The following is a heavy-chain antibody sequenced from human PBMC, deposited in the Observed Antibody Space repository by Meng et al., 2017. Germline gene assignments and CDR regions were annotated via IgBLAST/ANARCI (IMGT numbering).Heavy chain of an antibody. CDR2: INAGNGTK. CDR3: AGSPLQAPQIDS. J-gene: IGHJ4*02. V-gene: IGHV1-3*01. Sequence: VRLVRVGAGVKHPVPSVKVACKPHEYTFPSYAMHWVRQAPGQRLEWMGRINAGNGTKKYSQKFQGRVTIPSDTPASTAYMELSRLRSEDTAVYYCAGSPLQAPQIDSWGQGTLVTVFS. CDR1: EYTFPSYA. D-gene: IGHD2-15*01.